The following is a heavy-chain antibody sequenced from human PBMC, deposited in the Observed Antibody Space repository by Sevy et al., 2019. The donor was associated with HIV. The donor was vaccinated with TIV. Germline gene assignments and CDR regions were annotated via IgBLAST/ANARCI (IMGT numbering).Heavy chain of an antibody. CDR3: ASDHRYGDYGNFDY. V-gene: IGHV3-33*08. D-gene: IGHD4-17*01. J-gene: IGHJ4*02. CDR2: IWYDGSNK. Sequence: GGSLRLSCAASGFTFSSYGMHWVRQAPGKGLEWVAVIWYDGSNKYYADSVKGRFTISRDNSKNTLYLQMNSLRAEDTAMYYCASDHRYGDYGNFDYWGQGTLVTVSS. CDR1: GFTFSSYG.